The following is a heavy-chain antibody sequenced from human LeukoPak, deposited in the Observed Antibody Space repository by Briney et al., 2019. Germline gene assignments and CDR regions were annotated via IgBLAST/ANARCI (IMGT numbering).Heavy chain of an antibody. CDR1: GGSISSGGYY. CDR2: IYYSGST. J-gene: IGHJ3*02. Sequence: PSETLSLTCTVSGGSISSGGYYWSWIRQHPGKGLEWIGYIYYSGSTYYNPSLKSRVTISVDTSKNQFSLKLSSVTAADTAVYYCARDYPPIDDYGDNAPDAFDIWGQGTMVTVSS. D-gene: IGHD4-17*01. V-gene: IGHV4-31*03. CDR3: ARDYPPIDDYGDNAPDAFDI.